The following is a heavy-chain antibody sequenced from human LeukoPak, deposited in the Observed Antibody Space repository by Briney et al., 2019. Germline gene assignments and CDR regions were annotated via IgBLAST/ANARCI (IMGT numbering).Heavy chain of an antibody. J-gene: IGHJ4*02. Sequence: PSETLSLTCTVSGVSISSYYWSWIRQPPGKGLEGIGYIYYSGSTNYNPSLKSRVTISVDTSKDQFSLKLSSVTAADTAVYYCARHGGYCSGGSCTHMYYFDYWGQGTLVTVSS. CDR2: IYYSGST. V-gene: IGHV4-59*08. CDR1: GVSISSYY. CDR3: ARHGGYCSGGSCTHMYYFDY. D-gene: IGHD2-15*01.